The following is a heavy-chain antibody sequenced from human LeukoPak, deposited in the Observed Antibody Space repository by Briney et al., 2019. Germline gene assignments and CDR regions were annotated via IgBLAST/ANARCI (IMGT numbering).Heavy chain of an antibody. CDR2: ISGSGGST. CDR3: AKDLEYYYDSSGYSDY. CDR1: GFTFSTYT. V-gene: IGHV3-23*01. J-gene: IGHJ4*02. D-gene: IGHD3-22*01. Sequence: GGSLRLSCASSGFTFSTYTMNWVRQAPGKGLEWVSAISGSGGSTYYADSVKGRFTISRDNSKNTLYLQMNSLRAEDTAVYYCAKDLEYYYDSSGYSDYWGQGTLVTVSS.